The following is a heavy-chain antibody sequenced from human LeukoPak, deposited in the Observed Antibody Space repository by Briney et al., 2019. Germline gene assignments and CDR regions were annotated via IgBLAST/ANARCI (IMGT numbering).Heavy chain of an antibody. CDR3: ARDFWGSPGFDY. CDR2: ISYDGSNK. CDR1: GFTFSNYP. J-gene: IGHJ4*02. Sequence: GGSLRLSCAASGFTFSNYPMHWVRQAPGKGLEWVAVISYDGSNKYYANSVKGRFTISRDNSENMMYLQMNSLRADDTAVYYCARDFWGSPGFDYWGQGTLVTVSS. V-gene: IGHV3-30-3*01. D-gene: IGHD3-16*01.